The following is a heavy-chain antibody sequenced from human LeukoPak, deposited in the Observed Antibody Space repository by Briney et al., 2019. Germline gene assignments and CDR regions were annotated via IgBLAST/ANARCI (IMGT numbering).Heavy chain of an antibody. V-gene: IGHV4-39*07. CDR1: GASVTTYPYY. CDR2: VTYTGNT. J-gene: IGHJ5*01. Sequence: SETLSLTCSVSGASVTTYPYYWTWIRQPPGKGLEWIGSVTYTGNTFYNPSLQSRVTIPIDASKNQFSLNLSSVTAADTAIYFCTRTPTGFPNWFDSWGRGTPVTVSS. D-gene: IGHD3-9*01. CDR3: TRTPTGFPNWFDS.